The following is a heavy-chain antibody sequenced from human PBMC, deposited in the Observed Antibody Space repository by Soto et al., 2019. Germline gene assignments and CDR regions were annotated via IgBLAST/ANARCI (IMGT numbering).Heavy chain of an antibody. D-gene: IGHD3-10*01. J-gene: IGHJ5*02. CDR1: GGSFHGYY. CDR2: INHSGSA. Sequence: PSETLSLTCAVYGGSFHGYYWSWIRQPPGKGLEWIGEINHSGSANYNPTFKSRVSISVDTSKNQMSLQLSSVSAADTAVYYCAKGPQARYYDSGTFSSSVPWGQGTLVTVSS. CDR3: AKGPQARYYDSGTFSSSVP. V-gene: IGHV4-34*01.